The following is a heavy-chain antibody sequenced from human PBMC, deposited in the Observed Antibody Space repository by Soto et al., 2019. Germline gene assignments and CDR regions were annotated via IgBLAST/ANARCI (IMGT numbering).Heavy chain of an antibody. CDR1: GFTFSSYA. D-gene: IGHD6-13*01. CDR3: AKDLKLGSSWDKGYYYYYGMDV. CDR2: ISGSGGST. V-gene: IGHV3-23*01. Sequence: GGSLRLSCAASGFTFSSYAMNWVRQAPGKGLEWVSAISGSGGSTYYADSVKGRFTISRDNSKNTLYLQMNSLRAEDTAVYYCAKDLKLGSSWDKGYYYYYGMDVWGQGTTVTVSS. J-gene: IGHJ6*02.